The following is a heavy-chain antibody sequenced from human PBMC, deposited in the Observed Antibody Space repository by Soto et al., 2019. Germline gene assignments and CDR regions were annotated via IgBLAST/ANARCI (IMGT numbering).Heavy chain of an antibody. J-gene: IGHJ4*02. D-gene: IGHD3-22*01. CDR1: GFSLSTSGVG. CDR2: IYWDDDK. CDR3: AHYSSDSYYFDY. V-gene: IGHV2-5*02. Sequence: QITLKESGPPLVKPTQTLTLTCTFLGFSLSTSGVGVGWIRQPPGKALEWLTLIYWDDDKRYSPSLKSRVTITQDTSKNQVVLTMTDMDPVDSATYYCAHYSSDSYYFDYWGQGTLVTVSS.